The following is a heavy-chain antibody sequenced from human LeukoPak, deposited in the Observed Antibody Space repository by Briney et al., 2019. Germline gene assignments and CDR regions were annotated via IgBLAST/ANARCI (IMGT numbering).Heavy chain of an antibody. J-gene: IGHJ4*02. CDR2: INHSGST. Sequence: SKTLSLTCAVYGGSFSGYYWSWIRQPPGKGLEWIGEINHSGSTNYNPSLKSRVTISVGTSKNQFSLKLSSVTAADTAVYYCSSTSLDYWGQGTLVTVSS. V-gene: IGHV4-34*01. CDR3: SSTSLDY. D-gene: IGHD2-2*01. CDR1: GGSFSGYY.